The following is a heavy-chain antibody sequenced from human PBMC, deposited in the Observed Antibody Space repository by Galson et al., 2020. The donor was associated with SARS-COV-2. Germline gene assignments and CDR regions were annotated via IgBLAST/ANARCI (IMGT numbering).Heavy chain of an antibody. Sequence: NSGGSLRLSCAASGFTFSDYYMSWIRQAPGKGLEWVSYISSSGSTIYYADSVKGRFTISRDNAKNSLYLQMNSLRAEATAVYYCAREGPTAIVANWFDPWGQGTLVTVSS. J-gene: IGHJ5*02. V-gene: IGHV3-11*01. CDR1: GFTFSDYY. CDR2: ISSSGSTI. CDR3: AREGPTAIVANWFDP. D-gene: IGHD5-18*01.